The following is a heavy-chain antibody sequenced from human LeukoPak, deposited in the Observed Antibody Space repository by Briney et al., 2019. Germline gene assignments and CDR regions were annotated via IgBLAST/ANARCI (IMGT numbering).Heavy chain of an antibody. CDR2: ISSSAGTI. D-gene: IGHD6-13*01. J-gene: IGHJ4*02. V-gene: IGHV3-48*03. CDR1: GFTFSSYV. Sequence: PGGSLRLSCSASGFTFSSYVMHWVRQAPGKGLEWISYISSSAGTIYYADSVKGRFTISRDNAKNSLYLQMNSLRAEDTAVYYCARTYSSSWYFLYFFDYWGQGTLVTVSS. CDR3: ARTYSSSWYFLYFFDY.